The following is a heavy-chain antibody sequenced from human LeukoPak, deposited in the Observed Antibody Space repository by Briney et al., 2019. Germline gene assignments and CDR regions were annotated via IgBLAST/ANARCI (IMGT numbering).Heavy chain of an antibody. CDR3: ARNGGNSDFDY. CDR2: IYHSGST. CDR1: GGSISSSSGNC. D-gene: IGHD4-23*01. Sequence: SETLSLTCAVSGGSISSSSGNCWTWVRQPPGKGLEWIGEIYHSGSTNYNPSLKSRVTMLLDKSKNQFSLKLSSVTAADTAVYYCARNGGNSDFDYWGQGTLVTVPS. V-gene: IGHV4-4*02. J-gene: IGHJ4*02.